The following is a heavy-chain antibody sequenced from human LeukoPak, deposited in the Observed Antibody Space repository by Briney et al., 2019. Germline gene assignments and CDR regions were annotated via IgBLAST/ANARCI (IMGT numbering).Heavy chain of an antibody. D-gene: IGHD2-2*01. V-gene: IGHV3-74*01. Sequence: GGSQRLSCEASGFTFSNYWMHWVRQAPGKGLVWVSRINSDGSSTSYADSVKGRFTISRDNAKNTVYLQMNSLRAEDTAVYYCAGYQNYAMDVWGRGTTVTGSS. CDR2: INSDGSST. J-gene: IGHJ6*02. CDR1: GFTFSNYW. CDR3: AGYQNYAMDV.